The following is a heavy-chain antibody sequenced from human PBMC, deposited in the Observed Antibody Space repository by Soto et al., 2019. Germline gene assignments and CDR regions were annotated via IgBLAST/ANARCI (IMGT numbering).Heavy chain of an antibody. Sequence: QLQLQESGPGLVKPSETLSLTCTVSGGSISSSSYYWGWIRQPPGKGLVWIGSIYYSGSTYYNPSLKSRVTISVDTSTNQFSLKLSSVTAADTAVYYCARHLPSCSGGSCYSGAFDIWGQGTMVTVSS. V-gene: IGHV4-39*01. J-gene: IGHJ3*02. CDR1: GGSISSSSYY. CDR3: ARHLPSCSGGSCYSGAFDI. D-gene: IGHD2-15*01. CDR2: IYYSGST.